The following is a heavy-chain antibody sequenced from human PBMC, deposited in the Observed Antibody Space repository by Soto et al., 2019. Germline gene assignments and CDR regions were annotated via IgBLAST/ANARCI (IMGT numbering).Heavy chain of an antibody. CDR2: TYPGDSDT. V-gene: IGHV5-51*01. CDR3: ARQSATVIASPFDY. D-gene: IGHD4-4*01. CDR1: VYIFTNYW. J-gene: IGHJ4*01. Sequence: PGESLKISCKGSVYIFTNYWIGWVRQMPGNGLEWMGITYPGDSDTRYSPSFRGQVTISADKSITTAYLQWSSLKASDTARYYCARQSATVIASPFDYWGHGTLVTVSS.